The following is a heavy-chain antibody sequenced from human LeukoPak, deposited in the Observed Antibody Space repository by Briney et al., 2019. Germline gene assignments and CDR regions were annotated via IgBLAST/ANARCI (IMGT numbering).Heavy chain of an antibody. CDR1: GFTVTYNY. CDR2: LYYSGST. Sequence: PGGSLRLSCAASGFTVTYNYMTWVRQAPGKGLEWVSVLYYSGSTYNSDSVTGRFTISRDNSKNTLFLQMNSLRAEDTAVYYCVRSYFGSGDSWGQGTLVTVSS. D-gene: IGHD3-10*01. CDR3: VRSYFGSGDS. J-gene: IGHJ4*02. V-gene: IGHV3-66*01.